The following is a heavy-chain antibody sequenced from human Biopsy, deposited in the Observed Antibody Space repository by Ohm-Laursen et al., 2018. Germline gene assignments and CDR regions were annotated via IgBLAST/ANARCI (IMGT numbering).Heavy chain of an antibody. CDR2: RIPYFNTI. J-gene: IGHJ3*01. V-gene: IGHV1-69*13. Sequence: SVKVSYKASGVTFDTYAFGWVRQAPGQGLEWMGGRIPYFNTIYYARNFQDRAVVTADRSARTTDMQLSGLRPDDTAVYYCVGGQRGPPIGVTVPGDAFDLWGPGTMVTVSP. D-gene: IGHD2/OR15-2a*01. CDR3: VGGQRGPPIGVTVPGDAFDL. CDR1: GVTFDTYA.